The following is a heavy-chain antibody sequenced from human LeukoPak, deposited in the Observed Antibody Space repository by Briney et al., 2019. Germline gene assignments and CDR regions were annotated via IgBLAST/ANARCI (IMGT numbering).Heavy chain of an antibody. CDR3: TSRSRDDILTGYSPDY. CDR1: GFTFSGSA. V-gene: IGHV3-73*01. J-gene: IGHJ4*02. Sequence: GGSLRLSFAASGFTFSGSAMHWVRQASGKGLEWVGRIRSKANSYATAYAASVKGRFTISRDDSKNTAYLQMNSLKTEDTAVYYCTSRSRDDILTGYSPDYWGQGTLVTVSS. D-gene: IGHD3-9*01. CDR2: IRSKANSYAT.